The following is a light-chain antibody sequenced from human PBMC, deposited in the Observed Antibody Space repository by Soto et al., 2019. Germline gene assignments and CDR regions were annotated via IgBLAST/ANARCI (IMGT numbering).Light chain of an antibody. CDR3: QQANNFPLT. CDR2: AAS. CDR1: QGIRSW. Sequence: DIQMTQYPYSVSASVGDIVTITCRASQGIRSWLAWFQQKPGKAPKLLIYAASNLQSGIPSSFSGSEPGSDFTPAISSLQPEDFAPYYCQQANNFPLTFGGGTKVEI. V-gene: IGKV1-12*01. J-gene: IGKJ4*01.